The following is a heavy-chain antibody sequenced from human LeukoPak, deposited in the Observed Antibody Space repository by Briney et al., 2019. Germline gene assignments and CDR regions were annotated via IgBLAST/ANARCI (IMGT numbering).Heavy chain of an antibody. CDR1: GSTFSSYW. CDR2: IKQDGSEK. J-gene: IGHJ4*02. CDR3: ARDRKYYFDY. V-gene: IGHV3-7*01. Sequence: GGSLRLSCAASGSTFSSYWMSWVRQAPGKGLEWVANIKQDGSEKYYVDSVKGRFTISRDNAKNSLYLQMNSLRAEDTAVYYCARDRKYYFDYWGQGTLVTVSS.